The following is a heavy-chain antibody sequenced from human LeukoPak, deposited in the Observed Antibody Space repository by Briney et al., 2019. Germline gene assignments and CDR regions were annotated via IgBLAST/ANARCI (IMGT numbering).Heavy chain of an antibody. CDR1: GGSISSSSYY. CDR3: ARDRTASGSYNSD. J-gene: IGHJ4*02. D-gene: IGHD1-26*01. Sequence: PSETLSLTCTVSGGSISSSSYYWGWIRQAPGKGLEWVSYISSSGSTIYYADSVKGRFTISRDNAKNSLYLQMNSLRAEDTAVYYCARDRTASGSYNSDWGQGTLVTVSS. V-gene: IGHV3-11*01. CDR2: ISSSGSTI.